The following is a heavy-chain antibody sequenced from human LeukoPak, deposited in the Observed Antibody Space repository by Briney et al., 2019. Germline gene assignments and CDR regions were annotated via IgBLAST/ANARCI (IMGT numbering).Heavy chain of an antibody. Sequence: GGSLRLSCAAPGFTVSTNYVSWVRQAPGKGLEWVSVIYSGGSTYYADSVKGRFTISRDTSKNTVFLQMNSLRAEDTALYYCARSGIYDVLTGYHFYFDCWGQGTLVTVSS. D-gene: IGHD3-9*01. CDR3: ARSGIYDVLTGYHFYFDC. CDR2: IYSGGST. J-gene: IGHJ4*02. V-gene: IGHV3-53*01. CDR1: GFTVSTNY.